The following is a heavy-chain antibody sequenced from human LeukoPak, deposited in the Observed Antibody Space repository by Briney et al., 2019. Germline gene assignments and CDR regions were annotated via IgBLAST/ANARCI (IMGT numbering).Heavy chain of an antibody. CDR1: GYSISSGYY. CDR2: IYHSGST. V-gene: IGHV4-38-2*02. Sequence: SETLSLTCTVSGYSISSGYYWGWIRRPPGKGLEWIGSIYHSGSTYYNPSLKSRVTISVDTSKNQFSLKLSSVTAADTAVYYCARGGGLVPLDYWGQGTLVTVSS. D-gene: IGHD2-2*01. CDR3: ARGGGLVPLDY. J-gene: IGHJ4*02.